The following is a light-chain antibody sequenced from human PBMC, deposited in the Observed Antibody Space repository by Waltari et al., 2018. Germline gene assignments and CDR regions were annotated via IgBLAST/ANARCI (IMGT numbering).Light chain of an antibody. Sequence: QSALTQPASVSGSPGQSITIPCTGTSSDVRGYNYVSWYQQHPGKAPKLMIYDVSKRPSGVSNRFSGSKSGNTASLTISGLQAEDEADYYCSSYTSSSVYVFGTGTKVTVL. CDR2: DVS. J-gene: IGLJ1*01. CDR3: SSYTSSSVYV. V-gene: IGLV2-14*01. CDR1: SSDVRGYNY.